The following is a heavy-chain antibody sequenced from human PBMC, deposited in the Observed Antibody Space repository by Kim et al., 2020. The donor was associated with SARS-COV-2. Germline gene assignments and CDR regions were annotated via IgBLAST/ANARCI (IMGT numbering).Heavy chain of an antibody. CDR2: IDPSDSYT. Sequence: GESLKISCKGSGYSFTSYWISWVRQMPGKGLEWMGRIDPSDSYTNYSPSFQGHVTISADKSISTAYLQWSSLKASDTAMYYCAMGADSSGYPPNYWGQGTLVTVSS. CDR1: GYSFTSYW. V-gene: IGHV5-10-1*01. CDR3: AMGADSSGYPPNY. D-gene: IGHD3-22*01. J-gene: IGHJ4*02.